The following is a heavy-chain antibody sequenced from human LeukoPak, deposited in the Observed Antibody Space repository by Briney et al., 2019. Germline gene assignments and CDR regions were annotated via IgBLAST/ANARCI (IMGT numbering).Heavy chain of an antibody. CDR2: INHSGST. V-gene: IGHV4-34*01. CDR1: GGSFSGYY. CDR3: ARGGGRDFDY. Sequence: SSETLSLTCAVSGGSFSGYYWSWIRQSPGKGLEWIGDINHSGSTNYNPSLKSRVTISVDTSKNQFSLKVSTVTAADTAVYYCARGGGRDFDYWGQGTLVAVSS. D-gene: IGHD1-14*01. J-gene: IGHJ4*02.